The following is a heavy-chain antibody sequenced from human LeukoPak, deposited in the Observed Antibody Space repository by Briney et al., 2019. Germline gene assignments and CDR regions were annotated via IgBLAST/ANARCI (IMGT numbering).Heavy chain of an antibody. CDR1: GASFSGYY. D-gene: IGHD6-6*01. CDR2: ISGSGSSL. V-gene: IGHV3-11*04. CDR3: ARRPYSSSWHHFDY. J-gene: IGHJ4*02. Sequence: LSLTCAVYGASFSGYYWSWIRQAPGEGLEWVSYISGSGSSLQYADSMKGRFTISRDNTKNSLYLQMNSLRAEDTAVYYCARRPYSSSWHHFDYWGQGTLVTVSS.